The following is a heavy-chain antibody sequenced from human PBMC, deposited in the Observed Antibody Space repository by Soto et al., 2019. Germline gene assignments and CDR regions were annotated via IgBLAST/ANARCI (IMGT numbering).Heavy chain of an antibody. CDR3: ARRVGYCSGGSCYYWFDP. CDR1: GYTFTSYD. J-gene: IGHJ5*02. CDR2: MNPNSGNT. D-gene: IGHD2-15*01. Sequence: ASVKVSCKASGYTFTSYDINWVRQATGQGLEWMGWMNPNSGNTGYARKFQGRVTMTRNTSISTAYMELSSLRSEDTAVYYCARRVGYCSGGSCYYWFDPWGQGTLVTVSS. V-gene: IGHV1-8*01.